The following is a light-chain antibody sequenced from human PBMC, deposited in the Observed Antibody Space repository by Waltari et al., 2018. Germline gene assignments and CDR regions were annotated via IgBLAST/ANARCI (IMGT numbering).Light chain of an antibody. CDR2: GVS. V-gene: IGKV3-20*01. J-gene: IGKJ2*01. CDR1: QSVTSSF. CDR3: QQYGNSRYT. Sequence: EIVLTQSPGTLSLSPGERAALSCSASQSVTSSFLSWYQHKPGQTPRILIYGVSSSATGIPERFTGSGSGTDFTLTISRLEPEDFAVYYCQQYGNSRYTFGQGTKVEI.